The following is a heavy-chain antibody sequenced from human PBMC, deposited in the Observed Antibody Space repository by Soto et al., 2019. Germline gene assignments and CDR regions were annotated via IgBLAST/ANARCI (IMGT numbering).Heavy chain of an antibody. J-gene: IGHJ6*03. Sequence: PSETLSLTCTVSGGCISSSSYYWGWIRQPPGKGLEWIGSIYYSGSTYYNPSLKSRVTISVDTSKNQFSLKLSSVTAADTAVYYCARRCSGGSCYSGAFYYYYYMDVWGKGTTVTVSS. CDR3: ARRCSGGSCYSGAFYYYYYMDV. CDR1: GGCISSSSYY. CDR2: IYYSGST. V-gene: IGHV4-39*01. D-gene: IGHD2-15*01.